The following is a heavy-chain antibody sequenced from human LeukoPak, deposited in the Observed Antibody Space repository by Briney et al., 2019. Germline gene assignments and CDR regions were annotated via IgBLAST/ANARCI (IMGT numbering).Heavy chain of an antibody. Sequence: SETLSLTCNVAGASIRSYYWGWVRQSPGKGLEWIGYIYHSGSTNYNPSLRSRVAISVDTSKNQFSLKLSSVTAADTAVYYCARLYSSSSGVNWFDPWGQGTLVTVSS. J-gene: IGHJ5*02. CDR3: ARLYSSSSGVNWFDP. V-gene: IGHV4-59*01. CDR1: GASIRSYY. CDR2: IYHSGST. D-gene: IGHD6-6*01.